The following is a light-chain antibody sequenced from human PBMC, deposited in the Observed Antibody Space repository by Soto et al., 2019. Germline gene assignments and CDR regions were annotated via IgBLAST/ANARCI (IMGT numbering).Light chain of an antibody. Sequence: GDRVTITCRASHDISSALAWYQQKPGKAPRLVIYAASNLQSGVPSRFSGSGSGTDFTLTLNSLQPEDIATYYCQQSYSTPPTFGQGTRLEI. V-gene: IGKV1-39*01. J-gene: IGKJ5*01. CDR1: HDISSA. CDR3: QQSYSTPPT. CDR2: AAS.